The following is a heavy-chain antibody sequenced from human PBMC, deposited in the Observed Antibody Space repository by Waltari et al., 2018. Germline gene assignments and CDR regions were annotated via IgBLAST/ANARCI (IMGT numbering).Heavy chain of an antibody. J-gene: IGHJ3*02. CDR2: ISWNSGSI. V-gene: IGHV3-9*01. CDR1: GCPFDDYD. Sequence: EVQLVESGGGLVQPGRSLRLSCAASGCPFDDYDLPWVRQPPGKGLEWVSGISWNSGSIGYADSVEGRFTISRDNAKNSLFLQMNSLRAEDTALYYCAKDKSYYTSGWENAFDIWGQGTMVTVSS. CDR3: AKDKSYYTSGWENAFDI. D-gene: IGHD6-19*01.